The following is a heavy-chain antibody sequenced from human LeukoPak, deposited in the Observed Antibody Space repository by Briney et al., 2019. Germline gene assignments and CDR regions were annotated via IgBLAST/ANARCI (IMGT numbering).Heavy chain of an antibody. CDR1: GGSISSYY. J-gene: IGHJ4*02. CDR3: AGDLYYYDSSEGYYFDY. Sequence: ASETLSLTCTVSGGSISSYYWSWIRQPAGKGLEWIGRIYTSGSTNYNPSLKSRVTMSVDTSKNQFSLKLSSVTAADTAVYYCAGDLYYYDSSEGYYFDYWGQGTLVTVSS. D-gene: IGHD3-22*01. CDR2: IYTSGST. V-gene: IGHV4-4*07.